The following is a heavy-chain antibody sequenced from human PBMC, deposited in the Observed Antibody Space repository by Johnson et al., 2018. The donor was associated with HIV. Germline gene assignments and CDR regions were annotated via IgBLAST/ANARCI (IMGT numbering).Heavy chain of an antibody. D-gene: IGHD6-19*01. CDR2: ISYDGSNQ. CDR3: AKDLQWLAEGAFDI. V-gene: IGHV3-30*04. Sequence: QVQLVESGGGVVQPGRSLRLSCAASGITFSSYAMHWVRQAPGKGLEWVAVISYDGSNQYYADSVKGRFTISRDNSKNTLYLQMNSLRAEDTAVYYCAKDLQWLAEGAFDIWGQGTMVTVSS. J-gene: IGHJ3*02. CDR1: GITFSSYA.